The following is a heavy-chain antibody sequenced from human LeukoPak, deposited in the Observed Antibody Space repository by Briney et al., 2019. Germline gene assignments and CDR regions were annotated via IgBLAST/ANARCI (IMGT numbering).Heavy chain of an antibody. V-gene: IGHV1-69*13. J-gene: IGHJ4*02. Sequence: SVKVSCKASGGTFSSYAISWVRQAPGQGLEWMGGIIPIFGTANYAQKFQGRVTITADESTSTAYMELSSLRSEDTAVYYCARDGGYSGYDADCWGQGTLVTVSS. CDR3: ARDGGYSGYDADC. CDR1: GGTFSSYA. D-gene: IGHD5-12*01. CDR2: IIPIFGTA.